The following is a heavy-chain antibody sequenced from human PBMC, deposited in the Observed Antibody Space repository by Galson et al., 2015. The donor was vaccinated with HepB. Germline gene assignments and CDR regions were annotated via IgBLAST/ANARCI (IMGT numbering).Heavy chain of an antibody. V-gene: IGHV3-74*01. D-gene: IGHD3-22*01. CDR3: ARDHYYDSSGCFSYNYGMDV. CDR1: EFTFSSYW. CDR2: INGDGSSS. Sequence: SLRLSCAASEFTFSSYWMHWIRQGPGKGLLWVARINGDGSSSRHADSVKGRFTISRDNAKNTVYLQMNSLRAEDTAVYYCARDHYYDSSGCFSYNYGMDVWGQGTTVTVSS. J-gene: IGHJ6*02.